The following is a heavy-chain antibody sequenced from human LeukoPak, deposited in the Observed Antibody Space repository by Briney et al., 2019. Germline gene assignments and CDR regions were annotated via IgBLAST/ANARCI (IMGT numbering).Heavy chain of an antibody. Sequence: SETLSLTCTASGCSISDFYWSWIRQPPGDGLEWIAYIYYTGDSNYTPSLKSRVTISVDTSRNQFSLQMNSLTAADTAVYYCASQPIGRYGFDVWGQGTTVTVSS. CDR3: ASQPIGRYGFDV. CDR2: IYYTGDS. CDR1: GCSISDFY. D-gene: IGHD1-26*01. V-gene: IGHV4-59*08. J-gene: IGHJ3*01.